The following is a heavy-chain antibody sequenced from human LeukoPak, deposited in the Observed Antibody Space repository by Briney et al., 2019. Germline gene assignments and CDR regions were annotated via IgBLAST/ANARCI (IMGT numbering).Heavy chain of an antibody. CDR1: EFTFSTYW. J-gene: IGHJ3*02. CDR3: ARHRSGGSQDDAFDI. V-gene: IGHV3-7*01. CDR2: IKQDGSEK. Sequence: GGSLRLSFAPSEFTFSTYWMSWVRQAPGKGLEWVDDIKQDGSEKYYVHSVKGRFTISRQNAKNSLFLQMNSLRAEDTAVYYCARHRSGGSQDDAFDIWGQGIMVTVSS. D-gene: IGHD2-15*01.